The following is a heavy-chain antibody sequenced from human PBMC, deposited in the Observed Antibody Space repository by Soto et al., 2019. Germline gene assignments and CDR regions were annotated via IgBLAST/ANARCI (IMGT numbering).Heavy chain of an antibody. V-gene: IGHV4-59*01. D-gene: IGHD6-19*01. CDR2: IYYSGST. CDR1: GGSISSYY. Sequence: SETLSLTCTVSGGSISSYYWGWIRQPPGKGLEWIGYIYYSGSTNYNPSPKSRVTISVDTSKSQFSLKLSSVTAADTAVYYCARRGYSSGWYSYYFDYWGQGTLVTVSS. J-gene: IGHJ4*01. CDR3: ARRGYSSGWYSYYFDY.